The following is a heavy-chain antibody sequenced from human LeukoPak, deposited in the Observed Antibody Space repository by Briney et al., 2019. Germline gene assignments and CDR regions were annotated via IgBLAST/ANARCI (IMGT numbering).Heavy chain of an antibody. J-gene: IGHJ4*02. Sequence: SETLSLTCAVYGGSFSGYYWSWIRQPPGKGLEWIGEINHSGSTNYNPSLKSRVTISVDTSKNQFSLKLSSVTAADTAVYYCAKGLYKLRYSSGGYYFDYWGQGTLVTVSS. CDR1: GGSFSGYY. CDR3: AKGLYKLRYSSGGYYFDY. D-gene: IGHD6-19*01. CDR2: INHSGST. V-gene: IGHV4-34*01.